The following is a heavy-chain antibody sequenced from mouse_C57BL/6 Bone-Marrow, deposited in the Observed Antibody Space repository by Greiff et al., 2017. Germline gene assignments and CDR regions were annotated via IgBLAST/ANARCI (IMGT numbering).Heavy chain of an antibody. D-gene: IGHD2-1*01. CDR1: GFSLSTFGMG. Sequence: QVTLKVCGPGILQPSQTLSLTCSFSGFSLSTFGMGVGWIRQPSGKGLEWLAHIWWDDDKYYNPALKSRLPISKGTSKNQVFLKIANVDTADTATYYCARIAAYGNYEDYFDYWGQGTTLTVSS. CDR2: IWWDDDK. J-gene: IGHJ2*01. CDR3: ARIAAYGNYEDYFDY. V-gene: IGHV8-8*01.